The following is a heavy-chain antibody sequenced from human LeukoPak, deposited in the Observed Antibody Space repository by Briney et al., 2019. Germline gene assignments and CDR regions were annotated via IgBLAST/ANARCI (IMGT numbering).Heavy chain of an antibody. J-gene: IGHJ5*02. CDR3: ARRARRIQLRFYNWFDP. V-gene: IGHV4-39*07. CDR2: IYYSGST. Sequence: PSETLSLTCTVSGGSISSSSYYWGWIRQPPGKGLEWIGSIYYSGSTYYNPSLKSRVTISVDTSKNQFSLKLSSVTAADTAEYYCARRARRIQLRFYNWFDPWGQGTLVTVSS. CDR1: GGSISSSSYY. D-gene: IGHD5-18*01.